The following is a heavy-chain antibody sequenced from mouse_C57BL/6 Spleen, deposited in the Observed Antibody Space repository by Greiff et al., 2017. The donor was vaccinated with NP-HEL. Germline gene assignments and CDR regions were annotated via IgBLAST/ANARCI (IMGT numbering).Heavy chain of an antibody. CDR3: ARYDPGANAMDY. V-gene: IGHV1-82*01. D-gene: IGHD2-3*01. CDR2: IYPGDGDT. CDR1: GYAFSSSW. J-gene: IGHJ4*01. Sequence: QVQLQQSGPELVKPGASVKISCKASGYAFSSSWMNWVKQRPGKGLEWIGRIYPGDGDTNYNGKFKGKATLTADKSSSTAYMQLSSLTSEDSAVYFCARYDPGANAMDYGGQGTSVTVSS.